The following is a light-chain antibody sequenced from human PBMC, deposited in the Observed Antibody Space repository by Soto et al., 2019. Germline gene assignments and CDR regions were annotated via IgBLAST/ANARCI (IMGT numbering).Light chain of an antibody. Sequence: EIVLTQSPDTLSLSPVEIATLSCWASHSVTTPLAWFQQSPGQTPRLLIYDASTSAPGIPARSSGTGSETDFTLTISGLQSEDSAVYSCQQYNNWPSSFGQGTRLGL. J-gene: IGKJ5*01. CDR3: QQYNNWPSS. CDR2: DAS. CDR1: HSVTTP. V-gene: IGKV3D-15*01.